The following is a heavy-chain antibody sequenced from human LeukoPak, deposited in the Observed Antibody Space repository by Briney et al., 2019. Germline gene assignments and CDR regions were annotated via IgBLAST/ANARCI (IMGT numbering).Heavy chain of an antibody. Sequence: GGSLRLSCAVSGLTFSSYGMHWVRQAPGKGLEWVAVISYDGSNKFYADSVKGRFTISRDNPKNTLYLQMNSLRAEDTAVYYCVKESGYFDYWGQGTLVTVSS. V-gene: IGHV3-30*18. CDR2: ISYDGSNK. J-gene: IGHJ4*02. CDR1: GLTFSSYG. CDR3: VKESGYFDY.